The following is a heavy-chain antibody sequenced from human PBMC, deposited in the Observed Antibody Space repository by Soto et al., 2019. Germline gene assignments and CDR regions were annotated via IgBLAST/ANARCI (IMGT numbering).Heavy chain of an antibody. J-gene: IGHJ4*02. Sequence: SVKGRFTISRDNAKNSLYLQMNSLRDEDTAVYYCAAHLMGGYYTGGWFDYWGQGTLVTVSS. D-gene: IGHD3-3*01. V-gene: IGHV3-48*02. CDR3: AAHLMGGYYTGGWFDY.